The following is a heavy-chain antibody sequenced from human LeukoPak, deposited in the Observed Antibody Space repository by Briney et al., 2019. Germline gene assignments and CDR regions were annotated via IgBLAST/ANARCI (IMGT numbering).Heavy chain of an antibody. V-gene: IGHV4-34*01. Sequence: SETLSLTCTVSGGSISGYYWSWIRQPPGKGLEWIGEINHSGSTNYNPSLKSRVTISVDTSKNQFSLKLSSVTAADTAVYYCARGRLHYDFWSGYLGAFDIWGQGTMVTVSS. CDR2: INHSGST. CDR3: ARGRLHYDFWSGYLGAFDI. CDR1: GGSISGYY. D-gene: IGHD3-3*01. J-gene: IGHJ3*02.